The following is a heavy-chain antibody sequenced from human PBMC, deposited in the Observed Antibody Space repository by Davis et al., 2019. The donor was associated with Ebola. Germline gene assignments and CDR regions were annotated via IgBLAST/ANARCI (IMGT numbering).Heavy chain of an antibody. CDR1: GGSISPYY. CDR2: IYYSGSP. J-gene: IGHJ4*02. D-gene: IGHD4/OR15-4a*01. CDR3: ARSYGAAPFDY. V-gene: IGHV4-59*08. Sequence: MPSETLSLTCTVSGGSISPYYWSWIRQPPGKGLEWIGYIYYSGSPKYNLSLKGRVAISVDTSKNQFSLKLSSVTAAATGVYYCARSYGAAPFDYWGQGTLVTVSS.